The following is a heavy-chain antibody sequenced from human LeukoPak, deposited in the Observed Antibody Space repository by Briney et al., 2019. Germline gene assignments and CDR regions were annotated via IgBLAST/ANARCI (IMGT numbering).Heavy chain of an antibody. J-gene: IGHJ4*02. D-gene: IGHD4-17*01. CDR2: ISSDGSST. CDR3: ARGMYINYGDY. Sequence: GGSLRLSCAASGFTFSSYWMHWVRQAPGKGLVWVSRISSDGSSTTSADSVKGRFTISRDNAKNTLYLHMNSLRAEDTAVYYCARGMYINYGDYWGQGTLVTVSS. CDR1: GFTFSSYW. V-gene: IGHV3-74*01.